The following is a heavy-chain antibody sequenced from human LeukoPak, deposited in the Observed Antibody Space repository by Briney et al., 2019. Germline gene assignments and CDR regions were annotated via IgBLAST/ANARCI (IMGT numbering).Heavy chain of an antibody. J-gene: IGHJ4*02. D-gene: IGHD3-3*01. CDR1: GFTFSSYG. V-gene: IGHV3-30*02. CDR2: IRYDGSNK. CDR3: AKTWTTIFGVVIHFDY. Sequence: GGSLRLSCAASGFTFSSYGMHWVRQAPGKGLEWVAFIRYDGSNKYYADSVKGRFTISRDNSKNTLYLQMNSLRAEDTAVYYCAKTWTTIFGVVIHFDYWGQGTLVTVSS.